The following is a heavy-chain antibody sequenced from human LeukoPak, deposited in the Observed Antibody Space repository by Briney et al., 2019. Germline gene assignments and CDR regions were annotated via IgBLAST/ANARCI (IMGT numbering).Heavy chain of an antibody. D-gene: IGHD2-15*01. CDR1: GFTLTSYY. CDR3: ARDNSGGSTWWFDP. Sequence: GASVKVSCKASGFTLTSYYMHWVRQAPGQGLEWMGIINPSGSYTSYAQKFQGRVTMTRDTSTSTVYMELSSLRSEDTAVYYCARDNSGGSTWWFDPWGQGTLVTVSS. J-gene: IGHJ5*02. V-gene: IGHV1-46*01. CDR2: INPSGSYT.